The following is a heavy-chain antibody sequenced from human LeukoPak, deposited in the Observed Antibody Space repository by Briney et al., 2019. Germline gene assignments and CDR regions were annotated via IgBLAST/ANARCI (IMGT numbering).Heavy chain of an antibody. D-gene: IGHD4-17*01. J-gene: IGHJ4*02. CDR3: ARGNGDYAIHPDY. CDR1: GFTFSRYA. Sequence: GGSLRLSCAASGFTFSRYAMTWVRQAPGKGLEWVSAISGSGSNTYYADSVKGRFTISRDNSKGTLYLLINSLRADDTAVYYCARGNGDYAIHPDYWGQGTLVTVSS. CDR2: ISGSGSNT. V-gene: IGHV3-23*01.